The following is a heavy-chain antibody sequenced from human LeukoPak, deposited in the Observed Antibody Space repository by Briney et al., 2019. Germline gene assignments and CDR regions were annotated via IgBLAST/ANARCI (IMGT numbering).Heavy chain of an antibody. D-gene: IGHD6-13*01. CDR1: GFTFNSYW. Sequence: PGGSLRLSCAASGFTFNSYWMVWFRQAPGKGLEWVSGINWNGGSTGYADSVKGRFTISRDNAKNSLYLQMNSLRAEDTALYYCAREGIAAAGYCFDYWGQGTLVTVSS. CDR3: AREGIAAAGYCFDY. J-gene: IGHJ4*02. V-gene: IGHV3-20*04. CDR2: INWNGGST.